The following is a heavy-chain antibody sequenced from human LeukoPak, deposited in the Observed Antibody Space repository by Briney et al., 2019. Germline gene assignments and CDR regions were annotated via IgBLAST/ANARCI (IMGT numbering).Heavy chain of an antibody. CDR1: GGTFSSYA. Sequence: GSSVKVSCKASGGTFSSYAISWVRQAPGQGLEWMGGIIPIFGTANYAQKFQGRVMITADESTSTAYMELSSLRSEDTAVYYCARALSTMVRGVYYYYGMDVWGKGTTVTVSS. V-gene: IGHV1-69*01. CDR3: ARALSTMVRGVYYYYGMDV. D-gene: IGHD3-10*01. J-gene: IGHJ6*04. CDR2: IIPIFGTA.